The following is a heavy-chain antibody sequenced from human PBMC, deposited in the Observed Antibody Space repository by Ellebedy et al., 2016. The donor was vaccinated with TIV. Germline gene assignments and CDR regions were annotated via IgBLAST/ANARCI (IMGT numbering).Heavy chain of an antibody. CDR3: ARRGSYGDYAVQVNSWFDV. CDR1: GFNFRSYW. J-gene: IGHJ5*02. CDR2: IYQDGSQK. V-gene: IGHV3-7*01. D-gene: IGHD4-17*01. Sequence: GESLKISCVVSGFNFRSYWMGWVRQAPGKGLAWVANIYQDGSQKYYVDSAEGRFTISRDNAKNSLYLEMRSLRVEGTAMYYCARRGSYGDYAVQVNSWFDVWGQGIPVTVSP.